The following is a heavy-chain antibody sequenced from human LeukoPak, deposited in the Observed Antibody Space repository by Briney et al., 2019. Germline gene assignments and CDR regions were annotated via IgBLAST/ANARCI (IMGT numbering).Heavy chain of an antibody. CDR1: GYSISSGYY. J-gene: IGHJ4*02. V-gene: IGHV4-38-2*01. CDR2: IYHTGST. CDR3: ASGGTAVVMALTYYFDT. D-gene: IGHD3-22*01. Sequence: SQTLSLTCALSGYSISSGYYWGWIRQPPGKGLEWTGSIYHTGSTYYIPSLQSRVTISLDSPKNQFSLKLTSVTAADTAVYYCASGGTAVVMALTYYFDTWGQGTPVTVSS.